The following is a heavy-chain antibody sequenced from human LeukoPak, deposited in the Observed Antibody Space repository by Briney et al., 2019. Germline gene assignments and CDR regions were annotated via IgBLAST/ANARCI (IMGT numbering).Heavy chain of an antibody. D-gene: IGHD6-19*01. J-gene: IGHJ4*02. Sequence: ASVKVSCKASGYTFTSHYMHWVRQAPGRGLEWMGVINPTGDTTRYAQKFQGRVTMTRDMSTSTDYMELSSLRSEDTAVYYCARQRHSSGRRFDYWGQGTLVTVSS. CDR2: INPTGDTT. CDR1: GYTFTSHY. CDR3: ARQRHSSGRRFDY. V-gene: IGHV1-46*01.